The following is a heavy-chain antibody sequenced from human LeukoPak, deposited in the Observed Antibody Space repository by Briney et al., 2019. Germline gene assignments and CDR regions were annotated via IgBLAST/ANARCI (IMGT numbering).Heavy chain of an antibody. Sequence: GGSLRLSCAASGFTFSTYWMLWVRQAPGKGLVWVSRLSNDGTITAFAYFVKGRLTISRDNAKSTLYLQMNSLRVDDTAVYYCGKDYWGSVDYWGQGTLVTVS. CDR1: GFTFSTYW. D-gene: IGHD7-27*01. J-gene: IGHJ4*02. CDR2: LSNDGTIT. CDR3: GKDYWGSVDY. V-gene: IGHV3-74*01.